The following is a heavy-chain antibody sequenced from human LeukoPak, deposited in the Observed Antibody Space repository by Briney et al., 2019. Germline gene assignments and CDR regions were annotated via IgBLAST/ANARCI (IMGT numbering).Heavy chain of an antibody. CDR3: ARVGYYYDSSGYYYHYGMDV. V-gene: IGHV4-34*01. CDR2: INHSGST. D-gene: IGHD3-22*01. J-gene: IGHJ6*02. CDR1: GGSFSGYY. Sequence: PSETLSLTCAVYGGSFSGYYWSWIRQPPGKGLEWIGEINHSGSTNYNPSLKSRVTISVDTSKSQFSLKLSSVTAADTAVYYCARVGYYYDSSGYYYHYGMDVWSQGTTVTVSS.